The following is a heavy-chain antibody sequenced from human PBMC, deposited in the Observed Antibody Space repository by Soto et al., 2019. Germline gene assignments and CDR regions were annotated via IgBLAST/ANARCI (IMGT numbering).Heavy chain of an antibody. J-gene: IGHJ6*03. CDR2: INHSGST. CDR3: ASRSTVRYYYYYMXV. V-gene: IGHV4-34*01. Sequence: SETLSLTCAVYGGSFSGYYWSWVRQPPGKGLEWIGEINHSGSTNYNPSLKSRVTISVDTSKNQFSLKLSSVTAADTAVYYCASRSTVRYYYYYMXVWGKGTTVXVSS. CDR1: GGSFSGYY. D-gene: IGHD4-4*01.